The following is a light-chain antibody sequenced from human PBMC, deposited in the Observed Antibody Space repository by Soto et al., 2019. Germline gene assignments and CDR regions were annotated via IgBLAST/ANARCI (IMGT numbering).Light chain of an antibody. J-gene: IGLJ1*01. CDR1: SSDVGVYNY. V-gene: IGLV2-14*01. CDR2: DVS. Sequence: QSALTQPASVSGSPGQSITISCTGTSSDVGVYNYVSWYQQHPGKAPKLVIFDVSNRPSGVSNRFSGSKSGNTASLTISGVQAEDEADYYCSSYTSSSTLGVFGTGTKLTVL. CDR3: SSYTSSSTLGV.